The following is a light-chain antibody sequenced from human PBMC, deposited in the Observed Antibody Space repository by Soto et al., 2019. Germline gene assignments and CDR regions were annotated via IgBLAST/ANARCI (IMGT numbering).Light chain of an antibody. CDR2: WAS. CDR3: QQWSSISKT. Sequence: DIVMTQSPDSLAVSLGERATINCKSSQSVLYSSNNKNYLAWYQQKPGQPPKLLIYWASTRESGVPDRFSGSGSGTEFTLTIRSLQAEDVAVYYCQQWSSISKTFGQGTKVEIK. CDR1: QSVLYSSNNKNY. V-gene: IGKV4-1*01. J-gene: IGKJ1*01.